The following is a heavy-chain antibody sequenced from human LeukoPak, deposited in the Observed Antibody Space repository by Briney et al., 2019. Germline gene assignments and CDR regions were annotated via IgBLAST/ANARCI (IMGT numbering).Heavy chain of an antibody. CDR2: IYISGST. CDR1: GDSITNYY. Sequence: PSETLSLTCRVSGDSITNYYWSWIRQPAGKGLEWIGRIYISGSTNFNPSLKSRVTMSLDASKNQFSLKLSSVTAADTAVYFCARRSTHGDFDYWGQGTLVTVSS. J-gene: IGHJ4*02. CDR3: ARRSTHGDFDY. D-gene: IGHD3-16*01. V-gene: IGHV4-4*07.